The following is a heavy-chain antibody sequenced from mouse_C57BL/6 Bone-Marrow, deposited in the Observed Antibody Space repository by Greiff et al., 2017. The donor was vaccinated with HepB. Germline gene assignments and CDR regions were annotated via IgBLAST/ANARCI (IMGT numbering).Heavy chain of an antibody. CDR1: GYTFTDYN. CDR2: INPNNGGT. D-gene: IGHD1-1*01. J-gene: IGHJ3*01. Sequence: VQLQQSGPELVKPGASVKIPCKASGYTFTDYNMDWVKQSHGKSLEWIGDINPNNGGTIYNQKFKGKATLTVDKSSSTAYMELRSLTSEDTAVYYCSRGGYYGSSPWFAYWGQGTLVTVSA. CDR3: SRGGYYGSSPWFAY. V-gene: IGHV1-18*01.